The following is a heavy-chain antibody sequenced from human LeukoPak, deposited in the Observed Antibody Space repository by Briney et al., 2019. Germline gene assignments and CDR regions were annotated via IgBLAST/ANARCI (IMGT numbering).Heavy chain of an antibody. CDR2: ISTSSDYI. D-gene: IGHD2-15*01. CDR1: GFTFGSYS. J-gene: IGHJ4*02. CDR3: ARGCRGGSCYDY. V-gene: IGHV3-21*01. Sequence: GGSLRLSCAASGFTFGSYSMNWVRQAPGKGLEWVSSISTSSDYIYYADSVKGRFTTSRDNAENSLFLQVNSLRAEDTAVYYCARGCRGGSCYDYWGQGTLVTVSS.